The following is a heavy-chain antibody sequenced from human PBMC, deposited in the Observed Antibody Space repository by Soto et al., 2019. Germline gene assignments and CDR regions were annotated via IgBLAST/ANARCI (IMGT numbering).Heavy chain of an antibody. CDR3: ARTYECAKSDCYRAFDI. CDR2: TSSDGTDN. CDR1: GFTFSSYA. Sequence: QVQLVESGGGVILPGGSLRLSCAASGFTFSSYAMHWVRQAPGTGPEWVAATSSDGTDNVYADSVSGRFTISRDNSKNTLYLQMNSLRSEDAAVYYCARTYECAKSDCYRAFDIWGQGTMATVSS. J-gene: IGHJ3*02. V-gene: IGHV3-30*04. D-gene: IGHD2-21*02.